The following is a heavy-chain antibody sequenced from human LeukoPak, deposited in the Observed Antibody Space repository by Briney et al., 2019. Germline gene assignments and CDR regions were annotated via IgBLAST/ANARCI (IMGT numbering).Heavy chain of an antibody. CDR3: ARALRGYSSGWYDY. J-gene: IGHJ4*02. D-gene: IGHD6-19*01. CDR2: ISSSSSYI. CDR1: GFTFSSYS. Sequence: PGGSLRLSCAASGFTFSSYSMNWVRQAPGKGLECVSSISSSSSYIYYADSVKGRFTISRDNAKNSLYLQMNSLRAEDTAVYYCARALRGYSSGWYDYWGPGNLVTVSS. V-gene: IGHV3-21*01.